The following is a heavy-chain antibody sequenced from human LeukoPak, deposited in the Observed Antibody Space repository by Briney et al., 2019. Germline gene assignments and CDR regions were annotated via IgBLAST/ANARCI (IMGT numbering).Heavy chain of an antibody. V-gene: IGHV4-59*01. D-gene: IGHD3-22*01. CDR3: ARADGNYYDSSGYDKLYNDAFDI. CDR1: GGSISSYY. Sequence: SETLSLTCTVSGGSISSYYWSWIRQPPGKGLEWIGYIYYSGSINYNPSLKSRVTISVDTSKNRFSLKLSSVTAADTAVYYCARADGNYYDSSGYDKLYNDAFDIWGQGTMVTVSS. CDR2: IYYSGSI. J-gene: IGHJ3*02.